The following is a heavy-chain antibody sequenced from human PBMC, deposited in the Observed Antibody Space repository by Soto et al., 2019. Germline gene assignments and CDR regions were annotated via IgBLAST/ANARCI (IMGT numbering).Heavy chain of an antibody. V-gene: IGHV3-53*01. Sequence: QAGGSLRLSCAASGFTVSSNYMSWVRQAPGKGLEWVSVIYSGGSTYYADSVKGRFTISRDNSKNTLYLQMNSLRAEDTAVYYCARGPHYDFWSGYYPWFDPWGQGTLVTVSS. CDR3: ARGPHYDFWSGYYPWFDP. CDR2: IYSGGST. D-gene: IGHD3-3*01. CDR1: GFTVSSNY. J-gene: IGHJ5*02.